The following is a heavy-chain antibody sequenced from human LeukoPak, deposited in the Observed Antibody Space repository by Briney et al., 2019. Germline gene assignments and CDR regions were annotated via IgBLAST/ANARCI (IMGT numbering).Heavy chain of an antibody. CDR3: AREAWGRDGYNSYYYYGMDV. CDR2: IYPGDPDT. J-gene: IGHJ6*02. V-gene: IGHV5-51*01. Sequence: GESLKISCKGSGYSFTSYWIGWVRQMPGKGLEWMGIIYPGDPDTRYSPSFQGQVTISADKSISTAYLQWSSLKASDTAMYYCAREAWGRDGYNSYYYYGMDVWGQGTTVTVS. D-gene: IGHD5-24*01. CDR1: GYSFTSYW.